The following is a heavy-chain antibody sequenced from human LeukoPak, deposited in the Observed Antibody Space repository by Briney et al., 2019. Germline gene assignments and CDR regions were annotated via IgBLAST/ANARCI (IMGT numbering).Heavy chain of an antibody. CDR3: ARGDDFWSGYYGY. D-gene: IGHD3-3*01. Sequence: SETLSLTCTVSGGSISSHYWSWIRQPPGKGLEWIGYIYYSGSTNYNPSPKSRVTISVDTSKNQFSLKLSSVTAADTAVYYCARGDDFWSGYYGYWGQGTLVTVSS. V-gene: IGHV4-59*11. CDR1: GGSISSHY. CDR2: IYYSGST. J-gene: IGHJ4*02.